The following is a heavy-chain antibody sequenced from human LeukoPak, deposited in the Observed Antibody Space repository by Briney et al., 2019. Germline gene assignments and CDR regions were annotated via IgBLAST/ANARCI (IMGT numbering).Heavy chain of an antibody. CDR1: GGSISSGDYY. CDR2: IYYSGST. J-gene: IGHJ5*02. D-gene: IGHD6-13*01. V-gene: IGHV4-30-4*08. Sequence: SETLSLTCTVSGGSISSGDYYWSWIRQPPGKGLEWIGYIYYSGSTYYNPSLKSRVTISVDTSKNQFSLKLSSVTAADTAVYYCARFRDPYSSSWYAWFDPWGQGTLVTVSS. CDR3: ARFRDPYSSSWYAWFDP.